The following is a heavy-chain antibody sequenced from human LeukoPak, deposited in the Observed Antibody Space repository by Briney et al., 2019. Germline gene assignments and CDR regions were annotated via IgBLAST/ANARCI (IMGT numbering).Heavy chain of an antibody. CDR3: ARNPESYYDSSGYYRRFDY. Sequence: GGSLLLSCAASGFTFSSYNMNWGRQAPGKGLEWVSYISLSSSTIYYADSVKGRFTISRDNAKSSLYLQMNSLRAEDTAVYYCARNPESYYDSSGYYRRFDYWGQGTLVTVSS. D-gene: IGHD3-22*01. CDR2: ISLSSSTI. CDR1: GFTFSSYN. J-gene: IGHJ4*02. V-gene: IGHV3-48*01.